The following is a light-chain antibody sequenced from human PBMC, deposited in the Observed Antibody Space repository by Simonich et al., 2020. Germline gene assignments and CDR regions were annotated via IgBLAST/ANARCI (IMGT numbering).Light chain of an antibody. Sequence: DIVMTQSPDSLAVSLGERATINCKSSQSVLYSSNNKNYLAWYQQKPGQPPKLLMYWASTRESGVPDRFSGRGSGTDFTLTISSLQAEDVAVYYCQQYYSTPRTFGQGTKLEIK. CDR2: WAS. CDR3: QQYYSTPRT. CDR1: QSVLYSSNNKNY. J-gene: IGKJ2*01. V-gene: IGKV4-1*01.